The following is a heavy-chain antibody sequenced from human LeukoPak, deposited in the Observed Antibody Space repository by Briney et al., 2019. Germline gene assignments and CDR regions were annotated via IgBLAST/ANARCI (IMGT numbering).Heavy chain of an antibody. Sequence: TSETLSPTRTVSGSSINSAYYWGWIRQPPGKGLEWIGTIYHSGTTYYNPSLKSRVTISLDTSKNQFSLKLNSVTAADTAVYFCAERSTYESLFDYWGQGTLVTVSS. CDR1: GSSINSAYY. V-gene: IGHV4-38-2*02. CDR3: AERSTYESLFDY. D-gene: IGHD1-1*01. CDR2: IYHSGTT. J-gene: IGHJ4*02.